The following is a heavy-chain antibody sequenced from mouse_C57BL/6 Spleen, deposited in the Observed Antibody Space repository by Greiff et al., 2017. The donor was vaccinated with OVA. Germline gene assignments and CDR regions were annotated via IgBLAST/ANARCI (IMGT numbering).Heavy chain of an antibody. CDR2: IDPSDSYT. V-gene: IGHV1-69*01. J-gene: IGHJ2*01. Sequence: QVQLQQPGAELVMPGASVKLSCKASGYTFTSYWMHWVKQRPGQGLEWIGEIDPSDSYTNYNQKFKGKSTLTVDKSSSKAYMQLSSLTSEDSAVYYCARTGSSGTGDWGQGTTLTVSS. D-gene: IGHD3-2*02. CDR1: GYTFTSYW. CDR3: ARTGSSGTGD.